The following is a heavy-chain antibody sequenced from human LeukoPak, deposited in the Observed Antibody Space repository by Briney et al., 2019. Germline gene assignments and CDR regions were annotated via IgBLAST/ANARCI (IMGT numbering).Heavy chain of an antibody. J-gene: IGHJ4*02. V-gene: IGHV4-39*07. D-gene: IGHD3-10*01. CDR1: GGSISSSSYY. CDR3: ARRLRTYYYGSGSYYNVPTLFDY. Sequence: SETLSHTCIVSGGSISSSSYYWGWIRQPPGTGLEWIGNFYYSGSTYYNPSLKSRVTISVDTSKNQFSLKLSSVTAADTAVYYCARRLRTYYYGSGSYYNVPTLFDYWGQGTLVTVSS. CDR2: FYYSGST.